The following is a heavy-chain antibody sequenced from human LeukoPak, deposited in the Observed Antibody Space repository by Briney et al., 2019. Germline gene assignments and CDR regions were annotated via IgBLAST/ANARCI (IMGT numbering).Heavy chain of an antibody. D-gene: IGHD5-18*01. J-gene: IGHJ4*02. CDR3: TRDKDTTMGLFDY. CDR2: IRSKAYGGTT. CDR1: GFTFGDYA. V-gene: IGHV3-49*04. Sequence: GSLRLSCTASGFTFGDYAMSWVRQAPGKGLEWISFIRSKAYGGTTEYAASVKGRFTISRDDSTSIAYLLMNSLETEDTAIYYCTRDKDTTMGLFDYWGQGTLVTVSS.